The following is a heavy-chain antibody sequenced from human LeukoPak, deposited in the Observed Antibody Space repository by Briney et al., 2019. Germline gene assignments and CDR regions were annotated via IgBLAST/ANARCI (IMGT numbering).Heavy chain of an antibody. J-gene: IGHJ4*02. CDR1: GFTFGKYW. CDR3: ARDQYDTWSRRGNFDS. V-gene: IGHV3-7*03. Sequence: GGSLRLSCVASGFTFGKYWMSWVRQAPGKGLEWVANIELDGSEKNYVDSVKGRFTISRDNTKNSLYLQMNSLRAEDTAVFYCARDQYDTWSRRGNFDSWGQGTLVIVSS. CDR2: IELDGSEK. D-gene: IGHD3-3*01.